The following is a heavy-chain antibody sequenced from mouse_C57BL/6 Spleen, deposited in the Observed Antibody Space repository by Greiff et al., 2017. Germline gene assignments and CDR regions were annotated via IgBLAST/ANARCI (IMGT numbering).Heavy chain of an antibody. CDR2: ISDGGSYT. CDR3: ARDRYSPYAMDY. CDR1: GFTFSSYA. V-gene: IGHV5-4*01. D-gene: IGHD2-12*01. Sequence: EVQGVESGGGLVKPGGSLKLSCAASGFTFSSYAMSWVRQTPEKRLEWVATISDGGSYTYYPDNVKGRFTISRDNAKNNLYLQMSHLKSEDTAMYYCARDRYSPYAMDYWGQGTSVTVSS. J-gene: IGHJ4*01.